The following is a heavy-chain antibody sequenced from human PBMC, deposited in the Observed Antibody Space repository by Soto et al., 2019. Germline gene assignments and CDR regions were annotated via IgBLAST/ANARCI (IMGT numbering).Heavy chain of an antibody. Sequence: EVQLLESGGGLEQQGGSLRLSCAVSGLTFKSYAMSWVRQAPGKGLEWVSTISDSGGSTSYADSVKGRLTISRDNSMNTLYLQMDSLRVEDTAVYYCVKRDLAYWGQGTLVTVSS. V-gene: IGHV3-23*01. CDR1: GLTFKSYA. CDR2: ISDSGGST. J-gene: IGHJ4*02. CDR3: VKRDLAY.